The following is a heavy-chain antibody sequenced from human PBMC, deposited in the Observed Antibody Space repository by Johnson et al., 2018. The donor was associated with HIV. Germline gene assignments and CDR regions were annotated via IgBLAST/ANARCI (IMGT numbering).Heavy chain of an antibody. Sequence: QEQLVESGGGVVQPGRSLRLSCAASGFTLSNYGIHWVRQAPGKGLEWVALISYDGSNTYYADSVRGRFTLSRDNSTNTLYRQMNSLRADDTAGYYGAREFARFLEWFEADGRVFDIWGQGTMVTVSS. CDR1: GFTLSNYG. J-gene: IGHJ3*02. V-gene: IGHV3-30*03. CDR2: ISYDGSNT. D-gene: IGHD3-3*01. CDR3: AREFARFLEWFEADGRVFDI.